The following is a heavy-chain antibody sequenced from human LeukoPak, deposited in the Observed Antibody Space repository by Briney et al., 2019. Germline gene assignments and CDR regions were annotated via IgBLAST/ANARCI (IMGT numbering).Heavy chain of an antibody. CDR2: MSSTGKTI. CDR3: ARGTRYSSVYYYMDV. Sequence: GGSLRLSCAASGFTFCEYYMTWIGQAPGKGLEWISYMSSTGKTIFYADSVKGRFTISRDNAKNSLYLQMNSLRADDTAVYYCARGTRYSSVYYYMDVWGRGTTGTVSS. V-gene: IGHV3-11*01. CDR1: GFTFCEYY. J-gene: IGHJ6*03. D-gene: IGHD1-14*01.